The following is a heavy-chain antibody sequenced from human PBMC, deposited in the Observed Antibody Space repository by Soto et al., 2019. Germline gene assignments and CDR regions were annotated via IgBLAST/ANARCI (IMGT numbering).Heavy chain of an antibody. CDR3: ARDHSSGSYLR. D-gene: IGHD3-10*01. CDR1: AVTLSTYY. Sequence: ETPALTARVAAVTLSTYYSRWLRQPAGKGLEWIGRIHTSGSTNYNPSLKSRVTMSVDTSKNQFSLKLNSVTAADTAVYYCARDHSSGSYLRCGQGTLVTFS. J-gene: IGHJ4*02. V-gene: IGHV4-4*07. CDR2: IHTSGST.